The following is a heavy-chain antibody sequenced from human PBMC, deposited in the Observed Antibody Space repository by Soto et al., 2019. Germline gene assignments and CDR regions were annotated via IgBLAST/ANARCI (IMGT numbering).Heavy chain of an antibody. D-gene: IGHD5-12*01. CDR1: GGTFSSYT. Sequence: QVQLVQSGAEVKKPGSSVTVSCKASGGTFSSYTISWVRQAPGQGLEWMGGIIPIFGTANYAQKFQGRVTITADESTSKAYMELSSLRYKETAVYYCARGNHRWLQLWYFDLWGRGTLVTVSS. CDR3: ARGNHRWLQLWYFDL. V-gene: IGHV1-69*12. CDR2: IIPIFGTA. J-gene: IGHJ2*01.